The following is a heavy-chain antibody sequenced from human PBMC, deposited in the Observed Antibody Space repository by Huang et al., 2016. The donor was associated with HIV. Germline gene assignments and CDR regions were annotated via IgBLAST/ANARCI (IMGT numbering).Heavy chain of an antibody. Sequence: QVQLVESGGGVVQPGGSLRVSCAASGFTFSSSGMHWVRQASGKGLECVAVIRYDGSNKYYADSGRGRFTISRDNSKNPLYLQMNSLRAEDTAVYYCAKGSMANAFDIWGQGTMVTVSS. CDR3: AKGSMANAFDI. D-gene: IGHD3-10*01. CDR1: GFTFSSSG. J-gene: IGHJ3*02. CDR2: IRYDGSNK. V-gene: IGHV3-30*02.